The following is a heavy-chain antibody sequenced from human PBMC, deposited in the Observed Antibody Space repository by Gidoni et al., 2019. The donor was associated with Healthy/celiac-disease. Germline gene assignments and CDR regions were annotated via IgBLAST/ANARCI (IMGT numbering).Heavy chain of an antibody. CDR3: VKGNKYSSSSRYYYYGMDV. CDR2: ISSNGGST. D-gene: IGHD6-6*01. V-gene: IGHV3-64D*06. CDR1: GFTFSSSA. J-gene: IGHJ6*02. Sequence: EVQLVESGGGLVQPGGSLRLSCSASGFTFSSSAWPGVRQAPGKGLEYVSAISSNGGSTYYADPVKGRFTISRDNSKNTLYLQMSSLRAEDTAVYYCVKGNKYSSSSRYYYYGMDVWGQGTTVTVSS.